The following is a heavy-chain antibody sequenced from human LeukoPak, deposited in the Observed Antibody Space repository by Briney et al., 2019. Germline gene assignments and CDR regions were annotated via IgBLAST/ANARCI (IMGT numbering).Heavy chain of an antibody. D-gene: IGHD3-16*01. J-gene: IGHJ4*02. V-gene: IGHV3-7*01. Sequence: PGGSQRLSCAASGFIFSRYWMSWVRRAPGKGLEWVADINQGGSEKFYVDSVKGRFTISRDNARNSLYLQMNSLRAEDTAIYYCARVTPGGVGSFDYWGQGTLVTVSS. CDR1: GFIFSRYW. CDR2: INQGGSEK. CDR3: ARVTPGGVGSFDY.